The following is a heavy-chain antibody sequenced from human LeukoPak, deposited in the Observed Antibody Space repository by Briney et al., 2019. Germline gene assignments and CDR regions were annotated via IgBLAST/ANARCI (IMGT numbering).Heavy chain of an antibody. Sequence: GGSLRLSCAASGFTFSSYAMSWVRQAPGKGLEWVSAISGSGGSTYYADSVKGRFTISRDNSKNTLYLQMNSLRAEDTAVYYCAKDFSYNGSSGCFAFWGQGTLFTVSS. CDR3: AKDFSYNGSSGCFAF. CDR1: GFTFSSYA. J-gene: IGHJ4*02. CDR2: ISGSGGST. V-gene: IGHV3-23*01. D-gene: IGHD3-22*01.